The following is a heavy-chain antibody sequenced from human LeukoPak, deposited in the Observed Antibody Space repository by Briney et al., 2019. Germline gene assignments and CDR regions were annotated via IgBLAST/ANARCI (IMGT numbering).Heavy chain of an antibody. D-gene: IGHD2-21*02. CDR2: ISYDGSNK. J-gene: IGHJ4*02. CDR1: GFTFSSYA. CDR3: ARECGGDCYYYFDY. V-gene: IGHV3-30-3*01. Sequence: GGSLRLSCAASGFTFSSYAMHWVRQAPGKGLEWVAVISYDGSNKYYADSVKGRFTISRDNSKNTLYLQMNSLRAEDTAVYCCARECGGDCYYYFDYWGQGTLVTVSS.